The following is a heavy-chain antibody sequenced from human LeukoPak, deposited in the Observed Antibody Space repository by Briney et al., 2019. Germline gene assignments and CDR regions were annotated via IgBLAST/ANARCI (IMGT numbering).Heavy chain of an antibody. CDR3: ARHPKSLYYYDSSGSRNFFDY. Sequence: GESLKISCKGSGYSFTSYWIGWVRPMPGKGLEWMGIIYPGDSDTRYSPSFQGQVTISADKSISTAYLQWSSLKASDTAMYYCARHPKSLYYYDSSGSRNFFDYWGQGTLVTVSS. D-gene: IGHD3-22*01. CDR1: GYSFTSYW. J-gene: IGHJ4*02. CDR2: IYPGDSDT. V-gene: IGHV5-51*01.